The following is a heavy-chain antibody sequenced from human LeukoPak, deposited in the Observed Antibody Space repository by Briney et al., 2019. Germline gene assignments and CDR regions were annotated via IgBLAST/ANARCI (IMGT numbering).Heavy chain of an antibody. J-gene: IGHJ4*02. CDR1: GFTFSSYG. V-gene: IGHV3-33*05. CDR3: ATDQGIY. Sequence: GGSLRLSCAASGFTFSSYGMHWVRQAPGKGLEWVAVISYDGRNKHYPDSVKGRFTISRDNSKNTLYLQMNSLRAEDTAVYYCATDQGIYWGQGILVSVSS. CDR2: ISYDGRNK.